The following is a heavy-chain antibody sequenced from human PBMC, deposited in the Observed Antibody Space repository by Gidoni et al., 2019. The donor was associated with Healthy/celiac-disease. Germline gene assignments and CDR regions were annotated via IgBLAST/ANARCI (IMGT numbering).Heavy chain of an antibody. CDR2: IYHSGST. D-gene: IGHD1-7*01. CDR3: ARVGGGITGTKYYYGMDV. J-gene: IGHJ6*02. V-gene: IGHV4-38-2*01. Sequence: QVQLQESGPGLVKPSETLSLPCAVSGYSISSGYYWGWIRQPPGKGLEWIGSIYHSGSTYYNPSLKSRVTISVDTSKNQFSLKLSSVTAADTAVYYCARVGGGITGTKYYYGMDVWGQGTTVTVSS. CDR1: GYSISSGYY.